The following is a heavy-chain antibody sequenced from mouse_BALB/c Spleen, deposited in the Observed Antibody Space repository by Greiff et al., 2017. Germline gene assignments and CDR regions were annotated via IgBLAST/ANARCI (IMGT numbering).Heavy chain of an antibody. CDR2: ISSGGGNT. CDR3: ARHSSFDY. Sequence: EVMLVESGGGLVKPGGSLKLSCAASGFTFSSYTMSWVRQTPEKRLEWVATISSGGGNTYYPDSVKGRFTISRDNAKNNLYLQMSSLRSEDTALYYCARHSSFDYWGQGTTLTVSS. J-gene: IGHJ2*01. CDR1: GFTFSSYT. V-gene: IGHV5-9*03.